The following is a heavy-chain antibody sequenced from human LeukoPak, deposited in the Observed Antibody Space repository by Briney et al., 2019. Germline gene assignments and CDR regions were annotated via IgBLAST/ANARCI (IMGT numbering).Heavy chain of an antibody. CDR3: ARTADCRTISCSYFHNMDV. CDR1: GGSLSSYY. J-gene: IGHJ6*03. D-gene: IGHD2-15*01. CDR2: IYDSGSA. Sequence: SETLSLTCTVSGGSLSSYYWRWIRQPPGKGLEWIGYIYDSGSANYNPSLKSRVTISVDASKKQLSLNVSSVSDADTAVYYPARTADCRTISCSYFHNMDVWGKGITVTVSS. V-gene: IGHV4-59*08.